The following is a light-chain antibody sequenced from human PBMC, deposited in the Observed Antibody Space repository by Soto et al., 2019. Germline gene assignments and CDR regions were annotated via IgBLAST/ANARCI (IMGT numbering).Light chain of an antibody. CDR3: QQYSDSPPT. J-gene: IGKJ1*01. CDR2: GAS. Sequence: EIVLTQSPGTLSLSPGERATLSCRASKSVSSYLAWYQQKSGQAPRLLIYGASSRASGIPDRFSGSGSGTDFTLTIDRLEPEDFAMYYCQQYSDSPPTFGQGTKVDIK. V-gene: IGKV3-20*01. CDR1: KSVSSY.